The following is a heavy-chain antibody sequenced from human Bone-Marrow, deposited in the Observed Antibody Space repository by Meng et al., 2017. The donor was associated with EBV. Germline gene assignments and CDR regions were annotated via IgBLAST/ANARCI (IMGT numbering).Heavy chain of an antibody. CDR1: GFSISTGGVG. CDR3: AHLIAARPFDY. D-gene: IGHD6-6*01. V-gene: IGHV2-5*02. J-gene: IGHJ4*02. CDR2: IYWDDDK. Sequence: LRGACPTPVKPTQSLKRTCTCSGFSISTGGVGVGWIRQPPGKALEWLAVIYWDDDKRYSPSLKSRLTIAKDTSKNQVVLTMTNMDPVDAATYYCAHLIAARPFDYWGRGSLVTVSS.